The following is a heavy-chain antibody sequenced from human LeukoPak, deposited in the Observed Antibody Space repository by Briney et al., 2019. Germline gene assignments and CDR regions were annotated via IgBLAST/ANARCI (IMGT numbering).Heavy chain of an antibody. Sequence: PSGTLSLTCGVSGGSITNTNYWTWVRQPPGKGLEWIGEVNLQGSTNYNPSLMGRVAISVDTSENHISLQLTSVTAADTAVYYCARAVGPYRPLDYSCQGTLVTVSS. J-gene: IGHJ4*02. CDR2: VNLQGST. CDR3: ARAVGPYRPLDY. CDR1: GGSITNTNY. V-gene: IGHV4-4*02.